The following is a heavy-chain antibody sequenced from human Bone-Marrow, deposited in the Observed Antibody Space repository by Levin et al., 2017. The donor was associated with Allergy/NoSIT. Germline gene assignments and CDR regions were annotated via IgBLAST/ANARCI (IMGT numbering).Heavy chain of an antibody. CDR2: IDPESEVGEI. D-gene: IGHD2-21*01. CDR1: GYTLTELS. Sequence: GASVKVSCKVSGYTLTELSMHWVRQAPGKGLEWMGGIDPESEVGEIVYSQKFQGRVTMTEDTSADTAYMELSSLTSDDTAVYYCAILTTNVVVRAAAWPNFYGMDVWGQGTTVTVS. V-gene: IGHV1-24*01. J-gene: IGHJ6*02. CDR3: AILTTNVVVRAAAWPNFYGMDV.